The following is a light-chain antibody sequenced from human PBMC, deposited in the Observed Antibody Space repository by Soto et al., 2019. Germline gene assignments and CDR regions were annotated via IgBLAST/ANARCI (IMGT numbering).Light chain of an antibody. CDR3: QQSYRTPIT. CDR1: QSFSSY. Sequence: DIQMTQSPSSLSASVGDRVTITCRASQSFSSYLNWYQQKPGKAPKLLIYAASSLQSGVPSRFSGSGSGTDFTLTISSLQPEDCATYYCQQSYRTPITFGQGTRLEI. V-gene: IGKV1-39*01. J-gene: IGKJ5*01. CDR2: AAS.